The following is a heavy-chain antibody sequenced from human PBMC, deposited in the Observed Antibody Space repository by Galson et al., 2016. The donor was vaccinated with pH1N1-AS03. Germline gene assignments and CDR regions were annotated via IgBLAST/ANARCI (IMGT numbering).Heavy chain of an antibody. CDR1: GFIFSSYA. CDR3: ASAPRGSGSSYYFDY. D-gene: IGHD6-6*01. CDR2: ISSDGSKK. V-gene: IGHV3-30-3*01. J-gene: IGHJ4*02. Sequence: SLRLSCAASGFIFSSYAMHWVRQAPGKGLEWVAVISSDGSKKYYADSVKGRFTTSRDNSKNTLNLQLTSLRSEDTAVYYCASAPRGSGSSYYFDYWGQGTLVTVSS.